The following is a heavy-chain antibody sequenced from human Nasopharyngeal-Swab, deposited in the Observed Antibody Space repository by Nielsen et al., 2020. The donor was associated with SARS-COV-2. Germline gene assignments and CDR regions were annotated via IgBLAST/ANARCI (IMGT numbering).Heavy chain of an antibody. Sequence: GESLKISCKGSGYSFTSYWIGWVRQMPGKGLEWMGIIYPGDSYTNYSPSFQGHVTISADKSISTAYLQWSSLKASDTAMYYCARRSSGSPYYFDYWGQGTLVTVSS. D-gene: IGHD3-22*01. CDR2: IYPGDSYT. CDR3: ARRSSGSPYYFDY. CDR1: GYSFTSYW. J-gene: IGHJ4*02. V-gene: IGHV5-51*01.